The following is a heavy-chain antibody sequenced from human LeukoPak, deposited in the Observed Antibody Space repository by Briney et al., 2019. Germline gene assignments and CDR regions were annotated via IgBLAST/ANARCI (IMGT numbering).Heavy chain of an antibody. Sequence: GGSLRLSCAASGFTFSTYALSWVRQAPGKGLEWVSAVSRSGDGTDYADSVKGRFTISRDNSKNTLYLQMNSLRAEDTAIYYCAKALLVRGVTSADDAFDIWGQGTVVTVSS. D-gene: IGHD3-10*01. J-gene: IGHJ3*02. V-gene: IGHV3-23*01. CDR3: AKALLVRGVTSADDAFDI. CDR2: VSRSGDGT. CDR1: GFTFSTYA.